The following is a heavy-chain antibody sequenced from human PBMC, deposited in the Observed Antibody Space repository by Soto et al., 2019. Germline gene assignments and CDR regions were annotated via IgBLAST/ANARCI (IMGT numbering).Heavy chain of an antibody. CDR1: GHRFATYW. CDR2: IHPRDSYASYI. V-gene: IGHV5-10-1*03. CDR3: AAGTGYPPAHLWFDP. D-gene: IGHD5-18*01. J-gene: IGHJ5*02. Sequence: EVQLVQSGAEVKKPGESLRISCKDSGHRFATYWINWVRQTPEKGLGWIGRIHPRDSYASYINYGPSFEGHVTISADKSSSTAYLQWSSLKASDTAIYYCAAGTGYPPAHLWFDPWGQGTLVIVSS.